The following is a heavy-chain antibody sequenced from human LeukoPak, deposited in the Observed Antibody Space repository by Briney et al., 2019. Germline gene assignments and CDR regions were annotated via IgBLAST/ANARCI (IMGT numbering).Heavy chain of an antibody. CDR3: AKLLTGGYNSGQNDY. Sequence: GGSLRLSCAASGFTFSGYGMHWVRQAPGKGLEWVAFIRYDGNNKYYADSVKGRFTISRDNSKNTLYLQMNSLRAEDTAVYYCAKLLTGGYNSGQNDYWGQGILVTVSS. D-gene: IGHD5-18*01. J-gene: IGHJ4*02. V-gene: IGHV3-30*02. CDR1: GFTFSGYG. CDR2: IRYDGNNK.